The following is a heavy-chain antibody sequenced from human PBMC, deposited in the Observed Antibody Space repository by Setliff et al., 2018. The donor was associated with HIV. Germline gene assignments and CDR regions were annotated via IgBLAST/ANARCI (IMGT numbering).Heavy chain of an antibody. V-gene: IGHV4-39*07. D-gene: IGHD3-22*01. Sequence: SETLSLTCTVSGGSISSSSYYWGWIRQSPGKGLEWIASMYYGGSTFYNPSLKSRVTISEDTSKNQFSLKLSSMTAADTAICYCARGLYYDSKSLDYWGQGTLVTVSS. CDR1: GGSISSSSYY. CDR2: MYYGGST. J-gene: IGHJ4*02. CDR3: ARGLYYDSKSLDY.